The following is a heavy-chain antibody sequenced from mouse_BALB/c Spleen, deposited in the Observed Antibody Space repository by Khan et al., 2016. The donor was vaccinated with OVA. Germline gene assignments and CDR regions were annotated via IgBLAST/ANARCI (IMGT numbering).Heavy chain of an antibody. Sequence: QVQLKESGPGLVQPSQSLSITCTVSDFSLTNYGVHWVRQSPGQGLEWLGVIWSGGSTDYNVAFISRLSITKDNSKSHVIFNINRMQVYDTAKYYGARREYGSSYGFAYWGQGTLVTVSA. CDR3: ARREYGSSYGFAY. CDR2: IWSGGST. D-gene: IGHD1-1*02. J-gene: IGHJ3*01. CDR1: DFSLTNYG. V-gene: IGHV2-4*02.